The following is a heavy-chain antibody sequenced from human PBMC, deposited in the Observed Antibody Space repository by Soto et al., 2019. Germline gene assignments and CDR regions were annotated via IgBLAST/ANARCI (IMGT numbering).Heavy chain of an antibody. V-gene: IGHV3-30*18. J-gene: IGHJ4*02. CDR2: ISYDGGNK. CDR3: AKDTYYFDSSGYYVFDS. CDR1: GFTFSSYG. Sequence: PGGSLRLSCAASGFTFSSYGIHWVRQAPGKGLEWVAVISYDGGNKHYADSVQGRFTISRDNSKNTLYLQMNSLRAEDTAVYYWAKDTYYFDSSGYYVFDSWGQGTLVTVSS. D-gene: IGHD3-22*01.